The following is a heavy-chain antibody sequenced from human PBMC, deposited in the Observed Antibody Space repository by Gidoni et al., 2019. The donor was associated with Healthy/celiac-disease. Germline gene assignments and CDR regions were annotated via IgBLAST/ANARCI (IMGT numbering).Heavy chain of an antibody. D-gene: IGHD1-26*01. J-gene: IGHJ6*02. V-gene: IGHV3-30*18. CDR3: AKDTNSGLRGSYEGGYYYGMDV. Sequence: QVKRVESGGGVVQPGGCRRRSGAASGFPFSSYGMHGGGQAPGKGLEWVAVISYDGSNKYYADSVKGRFTISRDNSKNTLYLQMNSLRAEDTAVYYCAKDTNSGLRGSYEGGYYYGMDVWGQGTTVTVSS. CDR1: GFPFSSYG. CDR2: ISYDGSNK.